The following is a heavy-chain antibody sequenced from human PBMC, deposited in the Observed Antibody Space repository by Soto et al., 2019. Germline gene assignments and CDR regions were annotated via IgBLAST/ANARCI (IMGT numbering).Heavy chain of an antibody. V-gene: IGHV1-3*01. D-gene: IGHD5-12*01. CDR2: INAGNGNT. CDR3: SRTPRWLQYDYYYGMDV. CDR1: GYTFTSYA. J-gene: IGHJ6*02. Sequence: ASVKVSCKASGYTFTSYAMHWVRQAPGQRLEWMGWINAGNGNTKYSQKFQGRVTITRDTSASTAYMELSSLRSEDTAVYYCSRTPRWLQYDYYYGMDVWGPGTTVTVSS.